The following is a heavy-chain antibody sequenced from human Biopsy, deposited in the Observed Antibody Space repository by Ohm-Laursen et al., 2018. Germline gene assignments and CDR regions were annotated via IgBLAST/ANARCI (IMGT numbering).Heavy chain of an antibody. V-gene: IGHV1-69*13. CDR1: GGTFTNYA. J-gene: IGHJ3*02. D-gene: IGHD2-2*01. Sequence: SVKVSCKASGGTFTNYAISWVRQAPGQGLEWMGGIIPIFGTANYAQKFQGRVTITADESTSTAYMELSSLRSDDTAVYYCARGGTLVVVPTAVLHSFDIWCQGTMVTVSS. CDR3: ARGGTLVVVPTAVLHSFDI. CDR2: IIPIFGTA.